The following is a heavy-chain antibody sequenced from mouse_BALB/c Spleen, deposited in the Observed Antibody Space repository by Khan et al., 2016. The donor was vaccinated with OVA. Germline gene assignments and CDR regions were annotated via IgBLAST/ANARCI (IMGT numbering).Heavy chain of an antibody. CDR2: TNPTNGRT. Sequence: QXQLQQSGAELVKAGASVKMSCKASGYTFTSYWMHWVKQRLGQGLEWFAETNPTNGRTYYNEKFKSKATLTVDKSSSTAYMLLSGPTFEDSAVYYCARSKNIVATYFDYWGQGTTLTVSS. CDR3: ARSKNIVATYFDY. CDR1: GYTFTSYW. V-gene: IGHV1S81*02. D-gene: IGHD1-1*01. J-gene: IGHJ2*01.